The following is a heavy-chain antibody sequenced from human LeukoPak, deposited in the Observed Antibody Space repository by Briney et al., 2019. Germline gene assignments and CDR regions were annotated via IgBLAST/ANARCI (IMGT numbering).Heavy chain of an antibody. V-gene: IGHV4-34*01. D-gene: IGHD2-2*01. CDR2: IYYSGST. Sequence: PSETLSLTCAVYGGSFSGYYWSWIRQPPGKGLEWIGSIYYSGSTYYNPSLKSRVTISVDTSKNQFSLKLSSVTAADTAVYYCARRRMKGEYCSSTSCYVRNYMDVWGKGTTVTISS. CDR3: ARRRMKGEYCSSTSCYVRNYMDV. J-gene: IGHJ6*03. CDR1: GGSFSGYY.